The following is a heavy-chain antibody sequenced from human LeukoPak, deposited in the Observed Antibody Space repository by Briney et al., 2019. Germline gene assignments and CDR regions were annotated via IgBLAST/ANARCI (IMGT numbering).Heavy chain of an antibody. CDR1: AFTFDDYA. D-gene: IGHD1-1*01. CDR3: AKDSLGRNYYFYYMDV. CDR2: ISGDGG. J-gene: IGHJ6*03. Sequence: GGSLRLSCAASAFTFDDYAMHWVRQVPGKGLEWVSLISGDGGSTITYYADSVKGRFTISRDNSKNSLYLQMNSLRTEDTALYYCAKDSLGRNYYFYYMDVWGRGTTVTVSS. V-gene: IGHV3-43*02.